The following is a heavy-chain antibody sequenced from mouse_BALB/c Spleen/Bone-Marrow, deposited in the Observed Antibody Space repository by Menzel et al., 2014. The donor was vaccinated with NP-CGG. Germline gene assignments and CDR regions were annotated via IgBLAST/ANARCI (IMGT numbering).Heavy chain of an antibody. Sequence: EVHLVESGGGLVQPGGSLRLSCATSGFTFTDYYMSWVRQPPGKALEWLGFIRNKANGYTTEYSASVKGRFTISRDNSHSILYLQMNTLRAEDSATYYCARVTTAWFAYWGQGTLVTVSA. V-gene: IGHV7-3*02. J-gene: IGHJ3*01. CDR3: ARVTTAWFAY. D-gene: IGHD1-1*01. CDR2: IRNKANGYTT. CDR1: GFTFTDYY.